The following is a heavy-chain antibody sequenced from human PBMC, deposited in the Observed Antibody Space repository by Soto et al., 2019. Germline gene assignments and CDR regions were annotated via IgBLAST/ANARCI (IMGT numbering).Heavy chain of an antibody. V-gene: IGHV3-74*01. J-gene: IGHJ4*02. D-gene: IGHD1-1*01. Sequence: PGGSLRLSCAVSGFTFSAYWMHWVRQVPGKGLTWVSRISDDGSTATYADSVKGRFVISRDNAKNSLYLEMYTLRVDDSGLYYCARGPRVSSTGTGAHWGRGTLVTVSS. CDR3: ARGPRVSSTGTGAH. CDR1: GFTFSAYW. CDR2: ISDDGSTA.